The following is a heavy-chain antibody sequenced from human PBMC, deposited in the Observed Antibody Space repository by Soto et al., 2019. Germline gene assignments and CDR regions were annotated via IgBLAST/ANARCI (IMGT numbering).Heavy chain of an antibody. J-gene: IGHJ5*02. D-gene: IGHD3-16*01. CDR2: ISRSAST. CDR1: GGSISSGGYS. V-gene: IGHV4-30-2*01. CDR3: AREAGGEFVP. Sequence: SETLWRTCTVSGGSISSGGYSRSWIRQPPGKGLERLRYISRSASTYFNPSRKRRLTISVNKAKNQFSLMLSSVTAADTAVYYCAREAGGEFVPWDQGTLVTVSS.